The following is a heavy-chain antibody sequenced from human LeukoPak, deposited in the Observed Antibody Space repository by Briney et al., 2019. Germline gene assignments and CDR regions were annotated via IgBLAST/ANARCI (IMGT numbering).Heavy chain of an antibody. D-gene: IGHD3-22*01. CDR1: GGSISSGSYY. CDR2: INHSGST. CDR3: ARCPFREGYSIRYYYYYMDV. Sequence: SQTLSLTCTVSGGSISSGSYYWSWIRQPPGTGLEWLGEINHSGSTNYNPSLKSRVTISVDTSKNQFSLKLSSVTAADTAVYYCARCPFREGYSIRYYYYYMDVWGKGTTVTVSS. V-gene: IGHV4-39*07. J-gene: IGHJ6*03.